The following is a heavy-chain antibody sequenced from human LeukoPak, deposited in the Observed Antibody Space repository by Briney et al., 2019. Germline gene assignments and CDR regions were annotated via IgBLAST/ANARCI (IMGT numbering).Heavy chain of an antibody. Sequence: PSETLSLTCTVSGYSISSGYYWGWIRQPPGKGLEWIGSIYHSGSTYYNPSLKSRVTISVDTSKNQFSLKLSSVTAADTAVYYCARDGYYDYVWGSYRHYYFDYWGQGTLVTVSS. D-gene: IGHD3-16*02. V-gene: IGHV4-38-2*02. CDR1: GYSISSGYY. CDR2: IYHSGST. CDR3: ARDGYYDYVWGSYRHYYFDY. J-gene: IGHJ4*02.